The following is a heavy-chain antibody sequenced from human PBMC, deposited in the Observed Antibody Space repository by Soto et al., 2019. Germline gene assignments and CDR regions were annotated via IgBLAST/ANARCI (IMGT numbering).Heavy chain of an antibody. J-gene: IGHJ4*02. CDR1: GYTFTSYG. V-gene: IGHV1-18*01. Sequence: QVQLVQSGAEVKKPGASVKVSCKASGYTFTSYGISWVRQAPGQGLEWMGWISAYNGNTNYAQKLQGRVTMTTDTPTSTAYMELRSLRSDDTAVYYWASGPPGVPPALSQDYFDYWGQGPLDPVSS. D-gene: IGHD2-2*01. CDR2: ISAYNGNT. CDR3: ASGPPGVPPALSQDYFDY.